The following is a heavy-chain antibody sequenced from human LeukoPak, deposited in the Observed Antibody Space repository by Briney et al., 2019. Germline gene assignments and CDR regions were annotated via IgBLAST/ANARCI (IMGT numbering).Heavy chain of an antibody. CDR3: ARGSWDSSGWYYGY. CDR1: GDTFSSYA. D-gene: IGHD6-19*01. Sequence: KVSCKASGDTFSSYAISWVRQAPGQGLEWMGRIISIFGTANYAQKFQGRVTITTDESTNTAYMELSSLRSEDTAVYYCARGSWDSSGWYYGYWGQGTLVTVS. J-gene: IGHJ4*02. CDR2: IISIFGTA. V-gene: IGHV1-69*05.